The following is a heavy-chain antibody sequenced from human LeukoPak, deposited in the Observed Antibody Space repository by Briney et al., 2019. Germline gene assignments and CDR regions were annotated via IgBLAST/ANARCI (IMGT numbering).Heavy chain of an antibody. CDR3: ARHCSSTGCYTIDY. CDR2: IYPDDSNT. V-gene: IGHV5-51*01. Sequence: GESLKISCKASGYNFPTFWIAWVRQMPGKGLEWMGIIYPDDSNTRYSPSFQGQVTFSPDKSINTAYLQWSSVKASDTAVYYCARHCSSTGCYTIDYWGQGTLVTVSS. J-gene: IGHJ4*02. CDR1: GYNFPTFW. D-gene: IGHD2-2*02.